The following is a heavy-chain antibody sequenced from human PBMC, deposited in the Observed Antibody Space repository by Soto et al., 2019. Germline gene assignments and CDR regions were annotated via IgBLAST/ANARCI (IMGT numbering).Heavy chain of an antibody. CDR3: ARGTTKLLWFGELAPNWFDP. V-gene: IGHV1-8*01. CDR2: MNPNSGNT. D-gene: IGHD3-10*01. J-gene: IGHJ5*02. CDR1: GYTFTSYD. Sequence: SSVKVSCKASGYTFTSYDINWVRQATGQGLEWMGWMNPNSGNTGYAQKFQGRVTMTRNTSISTAYMELSSLRSEDTAVYYCARGTTKLLWFGELAPNWFDPWGQGTLVTVSS.